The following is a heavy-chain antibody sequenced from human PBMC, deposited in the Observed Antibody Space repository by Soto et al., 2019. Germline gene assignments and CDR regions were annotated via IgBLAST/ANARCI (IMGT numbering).Heavy chain of an antibody. J-gene: IGHJ3*02. CDR2: ISYDGSNK. CDR1: GFTFSSYA. Sequence: GGSLRLSCAASGFTFSSYAMHWVHQAPGKGLEWVAVISYDGSNKYYADSVKGRFTISRDNSKNTLYLQMNSLRAEDTAVYYCARSPLNSPAAFDIWGQGTMVTVSS. V-gene: IGHV3-30-3*01. CDR3: ARSPLNSPAAFDI. D-gene: IGHD5-18*01.